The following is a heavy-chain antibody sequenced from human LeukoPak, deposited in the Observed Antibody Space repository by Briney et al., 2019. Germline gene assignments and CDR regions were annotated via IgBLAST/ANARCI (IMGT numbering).Heavy chain of an antibody. Sequence: GGSLRLSCVVSGITLSNYGMSWVRQAPGKGLEWVAVISYDGSNKYYADSVKGRFTISRDNSKNTLYLQMNSLRAEDTAVYYCAKVGGKTTVTTDFDYWGQGTLVTVSS. CDR3: AKVGGKTTVTTDFDY. J-gene: IGHJ4*02. D-gene: IGHD4-17*01. CDR2: ISYDGSNK. CDR1: GITLSNYG. V-gene: IGHV3-30*18.